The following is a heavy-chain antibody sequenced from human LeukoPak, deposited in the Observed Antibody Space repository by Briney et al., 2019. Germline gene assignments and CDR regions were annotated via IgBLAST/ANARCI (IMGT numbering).Heavy chain of an antibody. J-gene: IGHJ4*02. V-gene: IGHV3-48*04. CDR1: GFTFSSYS. D-gene: IGHD3-10*01. Sequence: PGGSLRLSCAASGFTFSSYSMNWVRQAPGKGLEWVSYISSSSSTIYYADSVKGRFTISRDNAKNSLYLQMNSLRAEDTAVYYCASLWFGVPFDYWGQGTLVTVSS. CDR3: ASLWFGVPFDY. CDR2: ISSSSSTI.